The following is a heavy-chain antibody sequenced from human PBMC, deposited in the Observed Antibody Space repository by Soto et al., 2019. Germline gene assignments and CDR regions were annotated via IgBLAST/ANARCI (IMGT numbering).Heavy chain of an antibody. CDR1: GFTLSSYS. V-gene: IGHV3-48*01. D-gene: IGHD3-16*01. CDR3: ARYLWGVGAPGP. Sequence: WGSMRLSCAASGFTLSSYSMNWVRQAPGKGLEWVSYISTSSSTIYYADSVKGRFTISRDNAKNSLYLQMNSLRAEDTAVYYCARYLWGVGAPGPWGQGTLVNVS. CDR2: ISTSSSTI. J-gene: IGHJ5*02.